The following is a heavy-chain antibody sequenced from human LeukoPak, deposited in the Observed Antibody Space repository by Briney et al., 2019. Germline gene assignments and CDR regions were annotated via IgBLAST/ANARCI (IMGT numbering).Heavy chain of an antibody. CDR3: AHFRDGYTFDY. CDR2: IYWDDDK. D-gene: IGHD5-24*01. V-gene: IGHV2-5*02. Sequence: SGPTLVKPTQTLTLTCTFSGFSLRTSGGGVGWVRQPPGKALEWLALIYWDDDKRYSPSLKSRLTITKDTSKNQVVLTMTNMDPVDTATYYCAHFRDGYTFDYWGQGTLVTVSS. J-gene: IGHJ4*02. CDR1: GFSLRTSGGG.